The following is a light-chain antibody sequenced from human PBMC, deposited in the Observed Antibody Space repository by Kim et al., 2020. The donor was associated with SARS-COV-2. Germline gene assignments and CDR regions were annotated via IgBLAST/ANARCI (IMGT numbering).Light chain of an antibody. CDR1: QSVSSY. J-gene: IGKJ2*03. CDR2: DAS. V-gene: IGKV3-11*01. CDR3: QHRSNWPPYS. Sequence: LSPVARATLSCRASQSVSSYFAWYQQKPGQAPRLLIYDASNRATGIPARFSGSGSATDFTLTISSLEPEDFAVYYCQHRSNWPPYSFGQGTKLEI.